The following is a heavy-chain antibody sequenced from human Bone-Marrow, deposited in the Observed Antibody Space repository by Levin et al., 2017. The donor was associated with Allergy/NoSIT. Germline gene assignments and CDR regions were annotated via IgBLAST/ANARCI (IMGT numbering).Heavy chain of an antibody. CDR2: IWYDGSNK. Sequence: GGSLRLSCAASGFTFSSYGMHWVRQAPGKGLEWVAVIWYDGSNKYYADSVKGRFTISRDNSKNTLYLQMNSLRAEDTAVYYCARDSPVKVGSGGSCYSARKRYYYYYGMDVWGQGTTVTVSS. CDR3: ARDSPVKVGSGGSCYSARKRYYYYYGMDV. CDR1: GFTFSSYG. V-gene: IGHV3-33*01. J-gene: IGHJ6*02. D-gene: IGHD2-15*01.